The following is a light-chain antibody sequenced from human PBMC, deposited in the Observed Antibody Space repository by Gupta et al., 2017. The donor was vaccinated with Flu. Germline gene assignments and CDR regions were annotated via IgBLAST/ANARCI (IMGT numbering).Light chain of an antibody. CDR3: QTYRCVPLT. J-gene: IGKJ4*01. CDR2: AAS. CDR1: QDIRTW. Sequence: DIQMPPSPSSLSASVGDRVTITCRSSQDIRTWLAWYQQKPEKAPKSLFYAASTLQSGVPSRCSGGGSGKVFMTTSSRLQHEDVATYYRQTYRCVPLTFGGGTKVEI. V-gene: IGKV1D-16*01.